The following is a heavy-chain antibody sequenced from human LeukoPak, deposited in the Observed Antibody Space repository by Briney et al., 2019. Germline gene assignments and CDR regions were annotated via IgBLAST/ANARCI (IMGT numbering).Heavy chain of an antibody. V-gene: IGHV4-31*03. D-gene: IGHD3-22*01. Sequence: SETLSLTCTVSGGSISIGGYYWSWIRQHPGKGLEWIGYIFYNGNTYYNPSLKSRLTISGDTSENQFSLKLSSVTAADTAVYYCVRNFDSYNAFDIWGQGTMVTVSS. J-gene: IGHJ3*02. CDR3: VRNFDSYNAFDI. CDR1: GGSISIGGYY. CDR2: IFYNGNT.